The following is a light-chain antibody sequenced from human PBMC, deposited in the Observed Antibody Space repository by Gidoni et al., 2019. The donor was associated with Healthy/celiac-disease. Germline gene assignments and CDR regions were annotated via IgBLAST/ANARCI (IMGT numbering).Light chain of an antibody. CDR2: DAS. Sequence: DIQMTQSPSTRSASVGDRVTITCRASQSISSWLAWYQQKPGKAPKLLIYDASSLESGVPSRFSGSGSGTEFTLTISSLQPDDFATYYCQQAWTFGQXTKVEIK. CDR1: QSISSW. J-gene: IGKJ1*01. V-gene: IGKV1-5*01. CDR3: QQAWT.